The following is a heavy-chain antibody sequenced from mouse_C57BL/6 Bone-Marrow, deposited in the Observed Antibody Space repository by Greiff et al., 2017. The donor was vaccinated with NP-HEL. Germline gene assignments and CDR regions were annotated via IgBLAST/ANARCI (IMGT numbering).Heavy chain of an antibody. Sequence: VQLKESGGGLVQPGESLKLSCESNEYEFPSHDMSWVRKTPEKRLALVAAINSDGGSTYYPDTMERRFIISRDNTKKTLYLQMSSLRSEDTALYYCARRMITTGYYFDYWGQGTTLTVSS. CDR2: INSDGGST. V-gene: IGHV5-2*01. CDR1: EYEFPSHD. CDR3: ARRMITTGYYFDY. D-gene: IGHD2-4*01. J-gene: IGHJ2*01.